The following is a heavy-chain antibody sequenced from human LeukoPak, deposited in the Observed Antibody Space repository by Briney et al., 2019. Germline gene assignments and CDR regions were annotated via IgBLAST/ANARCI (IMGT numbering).Heavy chain of an antibody. CDR2: ISGSGGST. CDR1: GFTFSSYG. J-gene: IGHJ4*02. CDR3: ARDNDGDYALVY. Sequence: GTLRLSCAASGFTFSSYGMSWVRQAPGKGLEWVSAISGSGGSTYYADSVKGRFTISRDNSKNTLYLQMNSLRAEDTAVYYCARDNDGDYALVYWGQGTLVTVSS. V-gene: IGHV3-23*01. D-gene: IGHD4-17*01.